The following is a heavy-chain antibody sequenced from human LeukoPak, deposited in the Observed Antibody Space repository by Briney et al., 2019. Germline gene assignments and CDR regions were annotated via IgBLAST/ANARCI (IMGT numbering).Heavy chain of an antibody. J-gene: IGHJ4*02. CDR1: GFTFSRHG. D-gene: IGHD3-3*01. Sequence: GGSLRLSCAPSGFTFSRHGMHWVRQAPGKGLEWVAIISNDGSRKYYAHSVEGRFTISRDNFKNTPYLQMDSLRAEDTAVYYCARDRAWNYFDYWGQGTLVTVSS. CDR2: ISNDGSRK. V-gene: IGHV3-30*03. CDR3: ARDRAWNYFDY.